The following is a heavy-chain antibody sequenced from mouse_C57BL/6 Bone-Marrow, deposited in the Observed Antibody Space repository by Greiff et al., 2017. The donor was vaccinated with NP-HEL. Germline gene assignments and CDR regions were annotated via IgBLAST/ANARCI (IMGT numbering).Heavy chain of an antibody. Sequence: EVQLVESGGGLVKPGGSLKLSCAASGFTFSDYGMHWVRQAPEKGLEWVAYISSGSSTIYYADTVKGRFTISRDNAKNTLCLQMTSLRSEDTAMYYCESGPDGRWDVDGWGTGTTVTVSS. CDR2: ISSGSSTI. D-gene: IGHD1-1*01. J-gene: IGHJ1*03. CDR3: ESGPDGRWDVDG. V-gene: IGHV5-17*01. CDR1: GFTFSDYG.